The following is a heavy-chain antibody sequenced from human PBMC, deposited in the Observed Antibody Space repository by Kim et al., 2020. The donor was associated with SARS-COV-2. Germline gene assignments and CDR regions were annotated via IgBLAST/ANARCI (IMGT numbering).Heavy chain of an antibody. V-gene: IGHV3-23*01. CDR3: AKVQYGSGNYGMDV. J-gene: IGHJ6*02. Sequence: APVKGRFPLARDTSRNTLYLQMNSLRAEDTAVYYCAKVQYGSGNYGMDVWGQGTTVTVSS. D-gene: IGHD3-10*01.